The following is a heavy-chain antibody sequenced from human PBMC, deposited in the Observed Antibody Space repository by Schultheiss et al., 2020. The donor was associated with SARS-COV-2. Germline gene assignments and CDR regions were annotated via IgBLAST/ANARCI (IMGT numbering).Heavy chain of an antibody. CDR1: GYSISSGYY. Sequence: SQTLSLTCGVSGYSISSGYYWSWIRQPPGKGLEWIGEINHSGSTNYNPSLKSRVTISVDTSKNQFSLKLSSVTAADTAVYYCARGFPLGYSSLYYYYGMDVWGRGTTVTVSS. CDR2: INHSGST. CDR3: ARGFPLGYSSLYYYYGMDV. J-gene: IGHJ6*02. V-gene: IGHV4-34*01. D-gene: IGHD6-13*01.